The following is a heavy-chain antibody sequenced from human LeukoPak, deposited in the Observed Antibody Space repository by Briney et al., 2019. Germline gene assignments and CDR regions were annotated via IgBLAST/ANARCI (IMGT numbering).Heavy chain of an antibody. CDR2: IYYSEST. V-gene: IGHV4-39*01. CDR1: GGSISSSSYY. J-gene: IGHJ4*02. Sequence: SETLSLTCTVSGGSISSSSYYWGWVRQPPGEGLEWIANIYYSESTYYSPSLRSRVTISVDTSKNQFSLKLTSVTDADTAVYYCARHASVSGNWPRPLDYWGQGSLVTVSS. CDR3: ARHASVSGNWPRPLDY. D-gene: IGHD3-3*01.